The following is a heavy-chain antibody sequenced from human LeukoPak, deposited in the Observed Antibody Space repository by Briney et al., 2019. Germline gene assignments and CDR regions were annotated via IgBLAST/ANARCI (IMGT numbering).Heavy chain of an antibody. CDR2: IHYSGST. CDR3: ARNFGTSAALLDY. J-gene: IGHJ4*02. CDR1: GGSISGDY. D-gene: IGHD1-14*01. V-gene: IGHV4-59*08. Sequence: SETLSLTCTVSGGSISGDYWSWIRQPPGKGLEWIGFIHYSGSTNYNPSLKSRVTISVDASKNQFSLKLSSVTAADTAVYYCARNFGTSAALLDYWGQGTLVTVSS.